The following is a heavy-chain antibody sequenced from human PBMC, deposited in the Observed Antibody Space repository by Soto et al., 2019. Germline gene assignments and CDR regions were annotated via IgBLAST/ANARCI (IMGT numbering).Heavy chain of an antibody. CDR2: IYYSGST. D-gene: IGHD2-2*01. CDR1: GGSISSGGYY. J-gene: IGHJ5*02. CDR3: ARDRVGYCSSTSCYSSSAGRFDP. V-gene: IGHV4-31*03. Sequence: SETLSLTCTVSGGSISSGGYYWSWIRQHPGKGLEWIGYIYYSGSTYYNPSLKSRVTISVDTSKNQFSLKLSSVTAADTAVYYCARDRVGYCSSTSCYSSSAGRFDPWGQGTLVTVSS.